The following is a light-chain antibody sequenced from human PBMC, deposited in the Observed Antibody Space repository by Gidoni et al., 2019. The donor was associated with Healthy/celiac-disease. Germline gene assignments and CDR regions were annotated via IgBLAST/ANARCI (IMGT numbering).Light chain of an antibody. V-gene: IGLV8-61*01. CDR3: VLYMGSGISV. J-gene: IGLJ3*02. CDR2: STN. Sequence: QTVVTQEPSFAVSPGGTVTLTFGLSSGSVSTSYYPSWYPQTPGQAPRTLIYSTNPRSFVVPDRFSGSILGNNAALPIAGAQADDESDYYCVLYMGSGISVFGGGTKLTVL. CDR1: SGSVSTSYY.